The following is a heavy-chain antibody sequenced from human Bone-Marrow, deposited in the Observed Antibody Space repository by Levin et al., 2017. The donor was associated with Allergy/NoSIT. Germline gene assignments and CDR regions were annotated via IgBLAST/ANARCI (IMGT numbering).Heavy chain of an antibody. V-gene: IGHV3-30*18. D-gene: IGHD6-19*01. J-gene: IGHJ1*01. CDR1: GFTFSSYG. CDR2: ISYDGSNK. CDR3: AKSPREYSSGWTGYFQH. Sequence: GESLKISCAASGFTFSSYGMHWVRQAPGKGLEWVAVISYDGSNKYYADSVKGRFTISRDNSKNTLYLQMNSLRAEDTAVYYCAKSPREYSSGWTGYFQHWGQGTLVTVSS.